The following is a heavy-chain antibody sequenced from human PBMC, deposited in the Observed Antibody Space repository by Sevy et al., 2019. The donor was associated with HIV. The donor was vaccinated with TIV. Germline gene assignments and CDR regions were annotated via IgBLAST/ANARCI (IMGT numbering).Heavy chain of an antibody. J-gene: IGHJ5*02. V-gene: IGHV4-4*07. CDR1: GGSISSYY. CDR3: ARGSLEWFANNWFDP. D-gene: IGHD3-3*01. Sequence: SETLSLTCTVSGGSISSYYWSWIRQPAGKGLEWIGRIYTSGSTNYNPPLKSRVTMSVDTSKNQFSLKLSSVTAADTAVYYCARGSLEWFANNWFDPWGQGTLVTVSS. CDR2: IYTSGST.